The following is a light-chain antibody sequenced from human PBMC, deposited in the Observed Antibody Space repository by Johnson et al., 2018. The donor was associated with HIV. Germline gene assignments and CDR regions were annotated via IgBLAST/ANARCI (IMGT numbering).Light chain of an antibody. CDR2: DNN. Sequence: QAVLTQPPSVSAAPGQKVTFSCSGSTSNIGNNYVSWYQQLPGKAPKLFIFDNNKRPSGIPDRVSGSKSGTSATLGITGLQTGDEAYYYCGTWDSSVSGFVFGTGTKVTVL. CDR1: TSNIGNNY. CDR3: GTWDSSVSGFV. J-gene: IGLJ1*01. V-gene: IGLV1-51*01.